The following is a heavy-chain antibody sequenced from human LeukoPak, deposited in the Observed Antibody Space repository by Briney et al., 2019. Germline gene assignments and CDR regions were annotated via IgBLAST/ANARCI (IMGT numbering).Heavy chain of an antibody. J-gene: IGHJ5*02. CDR1: GFTFSSYA. Sequence: PGRSLRLSCAASGFTFSSYAMHWVRQAPGKGLEWVAVISYDGNDKYFADSVKGRFTISRDNSKSTLYLQMNSLRPEDTAVYYCARSLVGEFSWFDPWGQGTLVSVSS. CDR3: ARSLVGEFSWFDP. CDR2: ISYDGNDK. V-gene: IGHV3-30*01. D-gene: IGHD3-16*01.